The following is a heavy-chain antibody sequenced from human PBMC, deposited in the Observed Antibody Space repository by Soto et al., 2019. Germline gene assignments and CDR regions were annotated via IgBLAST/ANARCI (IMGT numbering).Heavy chain of an antibody. Sequence: EVQLVESGGGLVQPGGSLRLSCAASGFTFSSYWMHWVRQAPGKGLVWVSRINSDGSSTSYADSVKGRFTISRGNAKNTLYLQMNSLRAEDTAVYYCARVPDSSRRTGCDVWGQGTTVTVSS. CDR2: INSDGSST. D-gene: IGHD2-21*01. CDR3: ARVPDSSRRTGCDV. J-gene: IGHJ6*02. CDR1: GFTFSSYW. V-gene: IGHV3-74*01.